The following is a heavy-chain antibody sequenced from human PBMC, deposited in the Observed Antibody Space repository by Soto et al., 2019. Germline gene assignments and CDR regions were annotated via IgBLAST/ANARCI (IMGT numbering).Heavy chain of an antibody. CDR2: ISYDGSNK. CDR1: GFTFSSYA. V-gene: IGHV3-30-3*01. D-gene: IGHD2-2*01. J-gene: IGHJ4*02. Sequence: VGSLRLSCAASGFTFSSYAMHWVRQAPGKGLEWVAVISYDGSNKYYADSVKGRFTISRDNSKNTLYLQMNSLRAEDTAVYYCARQAGNTKDIVVVPAAFDYWGQGTLVTVSS. CDR3: ARQAGNTKDIVVVPAAFDY.